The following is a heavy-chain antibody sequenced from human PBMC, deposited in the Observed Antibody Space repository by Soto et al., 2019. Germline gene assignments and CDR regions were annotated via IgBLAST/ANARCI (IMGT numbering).Heavy chain of an antibody. D-gene: IGHD3-3*01. CDR3: ARDDFWSGYCSGYYYGMDV. J-gene: IGHJ6*02. CDR1: GYTFTSYD. CDR2: MNPNSGNT. Sequence: ASVKVSCKASGYTFTSYDINWVRQATGQGLEWMGWMNPNSGNTGYAQKFQGRVTMTRNTSISTAYMELSSLRSEDTAVYYCARDDFWSGYCSGYYYGMDVWGQGTTVTVSS. V-gene: IGHV1-8*01.